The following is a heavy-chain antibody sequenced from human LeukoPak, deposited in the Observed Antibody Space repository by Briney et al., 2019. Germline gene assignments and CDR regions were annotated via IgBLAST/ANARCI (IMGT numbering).Heavy chain of an antibody. J-gene: IGHJ3*02. Sequence: GASVKVSCKASGYIFTDYDINWVRQATGQGLEWMGWTNPISGYTDSAQKFQGRVTMTRDTSISTAYLELSSLRSDDTAVYYCARGNRLYSSSWSSLPFDIWGQGTMVTVSS. CDR2: TNPISGYT. D-gene: IGHD6-13*01. V-gene: IGHV1-8*01. CDR3: ARGNRLYSSSWSSLPFDI. CDR1: GYIFTDYD.